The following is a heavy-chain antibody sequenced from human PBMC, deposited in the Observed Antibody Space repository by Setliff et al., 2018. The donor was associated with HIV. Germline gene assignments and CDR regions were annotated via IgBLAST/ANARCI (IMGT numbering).Heavy chain of an antibody. CDR3: ARVRLYNSALDY. V-gene: IGHV3-66*02. D-gene: IGHD3-22*01. Sequence: GGSLRLSCAASGFIFSDYHMDWVRQVPGKGLEWVSTIYSDGSTYHADSVKGRFTLSRDTSKNTLSLQMNTLRPEDTAVYFCARVRLYNSALDYWGQGTLVTVSS. J-gene: IGHJ4*02. CDR2: IYSDGST. CDR1: GFIFSDYH.